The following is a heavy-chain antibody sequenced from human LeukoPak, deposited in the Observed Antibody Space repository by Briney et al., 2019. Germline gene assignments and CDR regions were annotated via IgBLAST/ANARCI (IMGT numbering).Heavy chain of an antibody. CDR3: ARDGGSGWPTDY. D-gene: IGHD6-19*01. Sequence: SETLSLTCTVSGGSISSSSYYWGWIRQPPGKGLEWIGSIYHSGSTYSNPSLKIRVTISVDTSKNQFSLKLRSVTAADTAVYYCARDGGSGWPTDYWGQGTLVTVSS. CDR1: GGSISSSSYY. CDR2: IYHSGST. V-gene: IGHV4-39*07. J-gene: IGHJ4*02.